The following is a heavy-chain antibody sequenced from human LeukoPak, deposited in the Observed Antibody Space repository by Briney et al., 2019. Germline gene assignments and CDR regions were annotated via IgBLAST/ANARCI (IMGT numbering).Heavy chain of an antibody. CDR1: GGSFNAYY. Sequence: SETLSLTCAVYGGSFNAYYWTWIRQTPGKGLEWIGEINHSGSTNYNPSLESRVTISADTSKNQFSLNLGSVTAADTAIYYCARGLRFIQGPGYYYMGVWGKGTTVTVSS. J-gene: IGHJ6*03. V-gene: IGHV4-34*01. CDR3: ARGLRFIQGPGYYYMGV. CDR2: INHSGST. D-gene: IGHD3-16*02.